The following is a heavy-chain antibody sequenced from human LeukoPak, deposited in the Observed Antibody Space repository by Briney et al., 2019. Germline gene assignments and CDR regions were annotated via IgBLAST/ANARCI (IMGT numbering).Heavy chain of an antibody. V-gene: IGHV4-59*01. D-gene: IGHD3-16*01. J-gene: IGHJ6*03. CDR2: IYYSGST. CDR1: GGSISSYY. CDR3: ARGGNYYYYYMDV. Sequence: PSETLSLTCTVSGGSISSYYWSWIRQPPGKGLEWIGYIYYSGSTNYNPSLKSRATISVDTSKNQFSLKLSSVTAADTAVYYCARGGNYYYYYMDVWGKGTTVTVSS.